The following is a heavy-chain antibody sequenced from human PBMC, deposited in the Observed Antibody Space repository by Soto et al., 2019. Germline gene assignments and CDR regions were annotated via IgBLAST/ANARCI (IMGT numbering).Heavy chain of an antibody. CDR3: GRDPLYSSLSGYFDV. Sequence: QVQLVQSGAEVKKPGASVKVSCKTSGYTFSNYGVNWVRQAPGQGLEWMGWISGYNGNTHYAQKFQGRVTMTTDTSTSTAYMELRSRRSDDTAEYYWGRDPLYSSLSGYFDVWGQGTLVTVSS. V-gene: IGHV1-18*01. D-gene: IGHD3-22*01. CDR1: GYTFSNYG. CDR2: ISGYNGNT. J-gene: IGHJ4*02.